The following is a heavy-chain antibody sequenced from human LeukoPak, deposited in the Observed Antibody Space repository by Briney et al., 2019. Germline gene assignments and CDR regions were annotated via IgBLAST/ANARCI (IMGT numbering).Heavy chain of an antibody. J-gene: IGHJ4*02. CDR1: GFIFNNYG. CDR3: AKGSSGYFFDL. D-gene: IGHD3-22*01. CDR2: ISNDGGGT. Sequence: GSLRLSCAASGFIFNNYGLVWVRQAPGKGMEWVSAISNDGGGTTYADFVKGRFSVSRDNSKNTLFLQMNSLRAEDTALYYCAKGSSGYFFDLWGQGTLVTVSS. V-gene: IGHV3-23*01.